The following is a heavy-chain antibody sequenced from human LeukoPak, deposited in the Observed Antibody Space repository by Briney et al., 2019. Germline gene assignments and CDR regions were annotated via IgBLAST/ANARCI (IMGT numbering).Heavy chain of an antibody. D-gene: IGHD3-22*01. CDR1: GFTFSSYG. CDR3: AKARDYYDSSGYYYVVPFDY. V-gene: IGHV3-23*01. J-gene: IGHJ4*02. CDR2: ISGSGGST. Sequence: PGGSLRLSCAASGFTFSSYGMSWVRQAPGKGLEWVSGISGSGGSTYYADSVKGRFTISRDNSKNTLYLQMNSLRAEDTAVYYCAKARDYYDSSGYYYVVPFDYWGQGTLVTVSS.